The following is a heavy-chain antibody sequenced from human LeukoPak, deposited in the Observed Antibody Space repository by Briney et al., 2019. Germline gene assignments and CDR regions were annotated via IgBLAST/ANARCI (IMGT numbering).Heavy chain of an antibody. CDR3: AREVAVAGHCVDY. CDR2: IKQDGSEK. Sequence: PGGSLRLSCAASGFTFSSYWMSWVRQAPGKGLEWVANIKQDGSEKYYVDSVKGRFTISRDNAKNSLYLQMNSLRAEDTAVYYCAREVAVAGHCVDYWGQGTLVTVSS. J-gene: IGHJ4*02. D-gene: IGHD6-19*01. CDR1: GFTFSSYW. V-gene: IGHV3-7*01.